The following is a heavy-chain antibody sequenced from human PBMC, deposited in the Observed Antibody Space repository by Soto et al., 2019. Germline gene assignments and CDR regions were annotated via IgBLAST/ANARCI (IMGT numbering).Heavy chain of an antibody. V-gene: IGHV3-48*01. CDR2: ISSSSSSI. CDR3: ARDPNIGVVPPDMPGWFDP. D-gene: IGHD2-2*01. Sequence: GGSLRLSCAASGLTFRSYSMNWVRQAPGKGLEWVSYISSSSSSIYYADSVKGGFTISRDDVKNSLYLQMNSLRAEDTAVYYCARDPNIGVVPPDMPGWFDPWGQGTLVTVSS. CDR1: GLTFRSYS. J-gene: IGHJ5*02.